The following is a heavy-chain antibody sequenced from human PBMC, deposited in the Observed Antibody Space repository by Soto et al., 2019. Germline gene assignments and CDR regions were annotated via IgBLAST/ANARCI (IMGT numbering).Heavy chain of an antibody. Sequence: PSETLSLTCTVSGGSISSSSYYWGWIRQPPGKGLEWIGSIYYSGSTYYNPSLKSRVTISVDTSKNQFSLKLSSVTAADTAVYYCARLPVGGICFYSDSYSGMDACAQRNTLTVS. CDR3: ARLPVGGICFYSDSYSGMDA. J-gene: IGHJ6*02. D-gene: IGHD3-10*01. V-gene: IGHV4-39*01. CDR2: IYYSGST. CDR1: GGSISSSSYY.